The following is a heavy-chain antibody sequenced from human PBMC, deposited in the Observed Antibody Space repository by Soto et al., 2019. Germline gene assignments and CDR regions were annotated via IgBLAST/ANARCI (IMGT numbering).Heavy chain of an antibody. D-gene: IGHD3-22*01. CDR3: ARDLGGYYNKYFHP. J-gene: IGHJ1*01. CDR1: GGSITSSNW. V-gene: IGHV4-4*02. Sequence: QVQLQESGPGLVKPSGTLSLTCAVSGGSITSSNWWSWVRQPPGKGLEWIGEIFHSGNTNYNPSLKSRVTISVDKSKNHFSLNLSSVTAADTAVYYCARDLGGYYNKYFHPWGQGTLVTVSS. CDR2: IFHSGNT.